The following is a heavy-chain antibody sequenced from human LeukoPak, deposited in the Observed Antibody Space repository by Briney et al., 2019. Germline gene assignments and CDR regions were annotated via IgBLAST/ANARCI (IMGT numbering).Heavy chain of an antibody. CDR1: GFTVSNNY. J-gene: IGHJ4*02. CDR3: AGSYVSRSFDY. D-gene: IGHD3-16*01. CDR2: IYRGGST. Sequence: GGSLRLSCAASGFTVSNNYMSWVRQAPGKGLDWVSIIYRGGSTYYADSVKDRFTISRDNSKNAVYLQMNSLRAEDTAVYYCAGSYVSRSFDYWGQGTLVTVSS. V-gene: IGHV3-66*01.